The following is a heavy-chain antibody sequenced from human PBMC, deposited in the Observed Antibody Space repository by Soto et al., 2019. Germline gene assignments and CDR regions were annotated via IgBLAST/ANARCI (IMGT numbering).Heavy chain of an antibody. D-gene: IGHD3-22*01. CDR2: ISSSGSTI. CDR1: GFTFSSYE. CDR3: ARDRGIVAYYYYGMDV. V-gene: IGHV3-48*03. Sequence: LRLSCAASGFTFSSYEMNWVRQAPGKGLEWVSYISSSGSTIYYADSVKGRFTISRDNAKNSLYLQMNSLRAEDTAVYYCARDRGIVAYYYYGMDVWGQGTTVTVSS. J-gene: IGHJ6*02.